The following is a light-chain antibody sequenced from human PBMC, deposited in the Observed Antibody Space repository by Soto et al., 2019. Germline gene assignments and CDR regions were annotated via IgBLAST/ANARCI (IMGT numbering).Light chain of an antibody. Sequence: LTQPPSVSGAPGQRVTISCTGSSSNFGAGYDVHWYQQLPGTAPKLLIYGNSNRPSGVPDRFSGSKSGTSASLAITGLQAEDEADYYCQSYDSSLSGYVFGTGTKVTVL. CDR2: GNS. CDR1: SSNFGAGYD. J-gene: IGLJ1*01. V-gene: IGLV1-40*01. CDR3: QSYDSSLSGYV.